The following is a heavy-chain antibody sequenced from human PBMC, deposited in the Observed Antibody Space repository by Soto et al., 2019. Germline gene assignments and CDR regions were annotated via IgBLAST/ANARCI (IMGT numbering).Heavy chain of an antibody. D-gene: IGHD3-10*01. J-gene: IGHJ4*02. V-gene: IGHV3-30-3*01. CDR3: ARDAYGGSGSPLGY. CDR1: GFTFSSYA. Sequence: QVQLVESGGGVVQPGRSLRLSCAASGFTFSSYAMHWVRQAPGKGLEWVAVISYDGSNKYYADSVKGRFTISRDNSKNTLYLQMNSLRAEDTVVYYCARDAYGGSGSPLGYWGQGTLVTVSS. CDR2: ISYDGSNK.